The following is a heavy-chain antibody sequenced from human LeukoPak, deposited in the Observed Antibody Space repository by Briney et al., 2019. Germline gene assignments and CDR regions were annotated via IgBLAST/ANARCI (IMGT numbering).Heavy chain of an antibody. CDR3: ARVGSYGMDV. Sequence: GGSLRLSCAASGFTFSSYVMSWVRQAPGKGLEWVSSISNSGGSTYYADSVKGRFTISRDNSKNTLYLQMNDLRAEDTAVYYCARVGSYGMDVWGQGTTVTVSS. J-gene: IGHJ6*02. D-gene: IGHD3-10*01. CDR1: GFTFSSYV. CDR2: ISNSGGST. V-gene: IGHV3-23*01.